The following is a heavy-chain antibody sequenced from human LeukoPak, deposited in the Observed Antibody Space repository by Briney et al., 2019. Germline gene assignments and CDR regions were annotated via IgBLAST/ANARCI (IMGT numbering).Heavy chain of an antibody. V-gene: IGHV4-31*03. D-gene: IGHD2-15*01. CDR2: IYYSGST. CDR1: GGSISSGGYY. J-gene: IGHJ5*02. CDR3: EREMRVAATRWFDP. Sequence: TTSQTLSLTCTVSGGSISSGGYYWSWIRQHPGKGLEWIGYIYYSGSTYYNPSLKSRVTISVDTSKNQFSLKLSSVTAADTAVYYCEREMRVAATRWFDPWGQGTLVTVSS.